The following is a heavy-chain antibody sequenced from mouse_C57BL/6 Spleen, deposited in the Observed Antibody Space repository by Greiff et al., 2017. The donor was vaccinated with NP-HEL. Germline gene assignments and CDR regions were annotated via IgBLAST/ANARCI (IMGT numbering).Heavy chain of an antibody. CDR2: IDPANGNT. J-gene: IGHJ1*03. CDR3: ARPYYGSSYGYWYFDV. V-gene: IGHV14-3*01. D-gene: IGHD1-1*01. Sequence: EVQLQQSVAELVRPGASVKLSCTASGFNIKNTYMHWVKQRPEQGLEWIGRIDPANGNTKYAPKFQGKATITADTSSNTAYLQLSSLTSEDTAIYYCARPYYGSSYGYWYFDVWGTGTTVTVSS. CDR1: GFNIKNTY.